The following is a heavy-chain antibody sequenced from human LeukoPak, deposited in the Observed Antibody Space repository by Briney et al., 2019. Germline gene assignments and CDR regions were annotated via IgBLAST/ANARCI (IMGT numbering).Heavy chain of an antibody. J-gene: IGHJ4*02. CDR3: ARGPPTVTSSPYYFDY. CDR2: INHSGST. Sequence: SETLSLTCAVYGGSFSGYYWSWIRQPPGKGLEWIGEINHSGSTNYNPSLKSRDTISVDTSKNQFSLKLSSVTAADTAVYYCARGPPTVTSSPYYFDYWGQGTLVTVSS. CDR1: GGSFSGYY. V-gene: IGHV4-34*01. D-gene: IGHD4-17*01.